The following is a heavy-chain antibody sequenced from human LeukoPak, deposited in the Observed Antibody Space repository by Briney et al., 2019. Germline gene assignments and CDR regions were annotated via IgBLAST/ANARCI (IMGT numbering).Heavy chain of an antibody. D-gene: IGHD2-15*01. Sequence: GGSLRLSCAASGFTFSSYVMTWVRQAPGKGLEWVSAITYSGGTTYYAESVKGRFTISRDNSKDTLYVQMNSLRAEDTAVYYCAKSVFGGYPARWGQGTLVTVSS. CDR2: ITYSGGTT. CDR1: GFTFSSYV. V-gene: IGHV3-23*01. CDR3: AKSVFGGYPAR. J-gene: IGHJ4*02.